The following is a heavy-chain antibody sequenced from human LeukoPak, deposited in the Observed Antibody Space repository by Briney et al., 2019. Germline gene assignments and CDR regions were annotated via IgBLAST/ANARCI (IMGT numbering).Heavy chain of an antibody. D-gene: IGHD4-17*01. CDR2: IYHSGST. CDR1: GGSISSGGYS. J-gene: IGHJ5*02. V-gene: IGHV4-30-2*01. CDR3: ARALTWARWEDYGFDI. Sequence: PSQTLSLTCAVSGGSISSGGYSWSWIRQPPGKGLEWIGYIYHSGSTYYNPSLKSRVTISVDRSKNQFSLKLSSVTAADAAVYYCARALTWARWEDYGFDIWGQGTMVTVSS.